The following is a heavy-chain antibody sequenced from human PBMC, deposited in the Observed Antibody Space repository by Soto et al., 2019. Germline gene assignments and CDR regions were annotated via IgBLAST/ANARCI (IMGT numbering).Heavy chain of an antibody. J-gene: IGHJ6*02. CDR3: VRQGIGALHGLVDV. Sequence: QVQLQASGPGLVKPSDTLSLTCTVSGDSIGTYNWGWIRQPPGKRLEWIGYIYSNGGTSYNPALRSRGTISAETSTKQFSLRLSSVTAADTAVYYCVRQGIGALHGLVDVWGQGTTVTVSS. CDR2: IYSNGGT. D-gene: IGHD1-26*01. V-gene: IGHV4-59*08. CDR1: GDSIGTYN.